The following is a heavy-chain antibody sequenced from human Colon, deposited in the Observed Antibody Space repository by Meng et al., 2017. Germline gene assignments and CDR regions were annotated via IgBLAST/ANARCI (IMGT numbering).Heavy chain of an antibody. Sequence: GGSLLSCAASGLTFSYAWMNWVRQAPGKGLEWVGRIKSKTSGGTIDYAAPVKGRFTISRDDSKNTLYLQMNSLKTEDTAVYYCTHSGSFFGHFGYWGQGTLVTVSS. D-gene: IGHD1-26*01. V-gene: IGHV3-15*01. CDR2: IKSKTSGGTI. CDR3: THSGSFFGHFGY. CDR1: GLTFSYAW. J-gene: IGHJ4*02.